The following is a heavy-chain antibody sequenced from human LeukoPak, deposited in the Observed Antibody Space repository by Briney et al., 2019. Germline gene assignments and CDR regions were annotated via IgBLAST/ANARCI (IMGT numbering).Heavy chain of an antibody. CDR3: ARDDCGDTCYPGGY. Sequence: ASVKVSCKASGYTSTNYVIHWVRQAPGQRPEWIRWINAGNGDTKYSHHFQGRVTITRDTSASTAYMEMSSLTSEDTALYYCARDDCGDTCYPGGYWGQGTLVTVSS. D-gene: IGHD2-21*01. V-gene: IGHV1-3*01. CDR2: INAGNGDT. CDR1: GYTSTNYV. J-gene: IGHJ4*02.